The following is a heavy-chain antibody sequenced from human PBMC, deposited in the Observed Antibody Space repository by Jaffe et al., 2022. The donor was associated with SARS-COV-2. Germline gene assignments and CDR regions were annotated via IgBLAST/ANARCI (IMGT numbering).Heavy chain of an antibody. CDR2: LYSGGTT. CDR3: ARVYQLPRQGFGGMDV. D-gene: IGHD2-2*01. J-gene: IGHJ6*02. V-gene: IGHV3-53*01. Sequence: EVELVESGGGLIQPGGSLRLSCAVSGFPVSNNYMNWVRQAPGKGLEWVSVLYSGGTTYYADSVKGRFTIIRDNSKNTLYLQMNSLRADDTAVYHCARVYQLPRQGFGGMDVWGQGATVIVSS. CDR1: GFPVSNNY.